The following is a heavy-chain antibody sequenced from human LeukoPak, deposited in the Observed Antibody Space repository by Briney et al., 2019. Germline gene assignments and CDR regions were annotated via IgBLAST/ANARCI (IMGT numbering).Heavy chain of an antibody. CDR1: GGSISSYY. D-gene: IGHD5-24*01. CDR2: IYYSGST. V-gene: IGHV4-59*01. J-gene: IGHJ3*02. CDR3: ARAGTLQSNPSAFDI. Sequence: SETLSLSCTVAGGSISSYYWRGIRQPPGKGLEWIGYIYYSGSTSYNPSLRSRVTISVDTSKTPSSLKLYSVTAADTAVYYCARAGTLQSNPSAFDIWGQGTMVTVSS.